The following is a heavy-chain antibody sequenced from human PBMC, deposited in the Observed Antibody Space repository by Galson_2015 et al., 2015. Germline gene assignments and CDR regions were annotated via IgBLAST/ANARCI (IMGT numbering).Heavy chain of an antibody. CDR2: ISSSSTI. D-gene: IGHD5-12*01. V-gene: IGHV3-48*01. CDR3: ARKFRGYSGYESDY. CDR1: GFTFSSYS. Sequence: SLRLSCAASGFTFSSYSMNWVRQAPGKGLEWVSYISSSSTIYYADSVKGRFTISRDNAKNSLYLQMNSLRAEDTAVYYCARKFRGYSGYESDYWGQGTLVTVSS. J-gene: IGHJ4*02.